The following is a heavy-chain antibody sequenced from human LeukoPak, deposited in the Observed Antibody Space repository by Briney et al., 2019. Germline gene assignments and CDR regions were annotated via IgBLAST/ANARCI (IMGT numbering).Heavy chain of an antibody. Sequence: GGSLRLSCAASGFTFSSYSMNWVRQAPGKGLEWVSSISSSSSYIYYADSVKGRFTISRGNAKNSLYLQMNSLRAEDTAVYYCARWPPGYYYMDVWGKGTTVTVSS. CDR1: GFTFSSYS. V-gene: IGHV3-21*01. D-gene: IGHD2-2*01. CDR3: ARWPPGYYYMDV. CDR2: ISSSSSYI. J-gene: IGHJ6*03.